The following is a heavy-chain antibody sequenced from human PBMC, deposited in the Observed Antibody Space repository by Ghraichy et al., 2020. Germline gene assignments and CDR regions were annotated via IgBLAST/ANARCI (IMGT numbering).Heavy chain of an antibody. CDR2: IKSKTDGGTA. V-gene: IGHV3-15*01. D-gene: IGHD3-3*01. Sequence: GGSLRLSCAASGFTFSNAWMSWVRQAPGKGLEWVGRIKSKTDGGTADYAAPVKGRFTISRDDSKNTLYVQMNSLKTEDTAVYYCTTFTYYDFWSGVARGDYWGQGTLVTVSS. J-gene: IGHJ4*02. CDR3: TTFTYYDFWSGVARGDY. CDR1: GFTFSNAW.